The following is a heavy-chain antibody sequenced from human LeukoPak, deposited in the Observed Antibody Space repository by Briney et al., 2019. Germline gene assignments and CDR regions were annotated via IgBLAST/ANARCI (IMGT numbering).Heavy chain of an antibody. CDR2: IKQDGSEK. J-gene: IGHJ6*03. D-gene: IGHD2-2*01. Sequence: GGSLRLSCAASGFTFSSYWMSCVRQAPGKGLEWVANIKQDGSEKYYVDSVKGRFTISIDNAKNSLYLQMNSLRAEDTAVYYCARDEEDIVVKPAAHSRFYYYYYMDVWGKGTTVTVSS. CDR1: GFTFSSYW. V-gene: IGHV3-7*01. CDR3: ARDEEDIVVKPAAHSRFYYYYYMDV.